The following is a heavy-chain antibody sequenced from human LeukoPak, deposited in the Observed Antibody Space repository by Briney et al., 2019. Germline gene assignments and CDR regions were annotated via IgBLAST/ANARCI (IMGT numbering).Heavy chain of an antibody. CDR2: ISSSGSTI. D-gene: IGHD1-26*01. J-gene: IGHJ4*02. CDR1: GFTFSSYE. Sequence: GGSLRLSCAASGFTFSSYEMNWVRQAPGKGLEWISYISSSGSTIYYADSVKGRFTISRDNAKNSLYLQMNSLRAEDTAVYYCARDSRHSGSYYFDYWGQGTLVTVSS. V-gene: IGHV3-48*03. CDR3: ARDSRHSGSYYFDY.